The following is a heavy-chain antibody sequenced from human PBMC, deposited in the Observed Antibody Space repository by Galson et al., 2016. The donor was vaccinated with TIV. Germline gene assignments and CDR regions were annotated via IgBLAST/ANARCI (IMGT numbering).Heavy chain of an antibody. CDR2: IYDSGHT. Sequence: LSLTCTVSGGSISSRSYYWGWIRQPPGKGLEWIGSIYDSGHTYQNPSLKSRVTISLDASKNHFSLTLRSGTAADTAVYYCARHDLWYYVGSWGQGALVLVSS. D-gene: IGHD2-8*02. CDR3: ARHDLWYYVGS. CDR1: GGSISSRSYY. J-gene: IGHJ4*02. V-gene: IGHV4-39*07.